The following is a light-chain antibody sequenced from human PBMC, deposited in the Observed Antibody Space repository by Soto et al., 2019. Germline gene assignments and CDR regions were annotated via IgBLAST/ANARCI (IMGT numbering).Light chain of an antibody. CDR1: TSDVGGYNL. CDR2: EGS. J-gene: IGLJ2*01. V-gene: IGLV2-23*01. CDR3: CSYAGSSTWV. Sequence: QSALTQPASVSGSPGQSITISCTGTTSDVGGYNLVSWYQHHPGKAPKLMIYEGSKRPSGVSNRFSGSKSGNTASLTIAGLQAEDEADYWCCSYAGSSTWVFGGGTKLTVL.